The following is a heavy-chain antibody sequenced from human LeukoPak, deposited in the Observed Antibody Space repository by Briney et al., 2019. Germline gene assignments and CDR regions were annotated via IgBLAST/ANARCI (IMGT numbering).Heavy chain of an antibody. CDR2: FDPEDGET. CDR3: ATGLVVLDAFDI. CDR1: GYTLTELS. J-gene: IGHJ3*02. D-gene: IGHD2-15*01. Sequence: ASVKVSFKVSGYTLTELSMHWVRQAPGKGLEWMGGFDPEDGETIYAQKFQGRVTMTEDTSTDTAYMELSSLRSEDTAVYYCATGLVVLDAFDIWGQGTMVTVSS. V-gene: IGHV1-24*01.